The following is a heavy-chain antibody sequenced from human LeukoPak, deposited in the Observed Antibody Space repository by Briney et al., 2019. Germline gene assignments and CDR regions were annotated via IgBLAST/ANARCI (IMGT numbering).Heavy chain of an antibody. V-gene: IGHV3-23*01. Sequence: GGSLRLSCAASGFTFSSYAMSWVRQAPGKGLEWVSAISGSGGSTYYADSVKGRFSISRDNSKNTLYLQMNSLRAEDTAVYYCAKEGTIFGVVIPFFDYWGQGTLVTVSS. D-gene: IGHD3-3*01. CDR2: ISGSGGST. CDR3: AKEGTIFGVVIPFFDY. J-gene: IGHJ4*02. CDR1: GFTFSSYA.